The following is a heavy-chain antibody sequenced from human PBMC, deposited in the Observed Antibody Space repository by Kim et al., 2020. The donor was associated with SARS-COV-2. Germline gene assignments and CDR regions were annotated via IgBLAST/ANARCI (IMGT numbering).Heavy chain of an antibody. CDR3: TTMQWLADYYYYGMDV. V-gene: IGHV3-15*01. J-gene: IGHJ6*02. Sequence: PVKGRFTISRDDSKNTLYLQMNSLKTEDIAVYYCTTMQWLADYYYYGMDVWGQGTTVTVSS. D-gene: IGHD6-19*01.